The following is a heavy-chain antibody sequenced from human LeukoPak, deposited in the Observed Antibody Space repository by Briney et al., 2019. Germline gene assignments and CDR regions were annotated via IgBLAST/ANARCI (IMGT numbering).Heavy chain of an antibody. Sequence: NASQTLSLTCAVSGGYISSGGYSWSWIRQPPGKGLEWIGYIYHSGSTYYNPSLKSRVTISVDRSKNQFSLKLSSVTAADTAVYYCARGAVAATHYFDYWGQGTLVTVSS. CDR1: GGYISSGGYS. CDR3: ARGAVAATHYFDY. V-gene: IGHV4-30-2*01. D-gene: IGHD6-19*01. J-gene: IGHJ4*02. CDR2: IYHSGST.